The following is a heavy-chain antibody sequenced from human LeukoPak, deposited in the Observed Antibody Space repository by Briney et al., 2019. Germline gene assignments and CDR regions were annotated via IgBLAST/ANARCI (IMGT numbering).Heavy chain of an antibody. D-gene: IGHD1-7*01. J-gene: IGHJ6*03. V-gene: IGHV3-21*01. Sequence: AGGSLRLSCAASGFTFSSYSMHWVRQAPGKGLEWVSSISNHSSYIYYADSVKGRFTISRDNAKHSLYLQMNSLRAEDTAVYFCARKTGTGRCYYYMDVWGKGTTVTVSS. CDR2: ISNHSSYI. CDR3: ARKTGTGRCYYYMDV. CDR1: GFTFSSYS.